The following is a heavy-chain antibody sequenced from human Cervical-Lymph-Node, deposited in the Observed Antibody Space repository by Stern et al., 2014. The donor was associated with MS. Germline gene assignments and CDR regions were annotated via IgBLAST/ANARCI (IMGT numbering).Heavy chain of an antibody. V-gene: IGHV1-24*01. CDR2: FDPEDGET. Sequence: VQLVESGAEVKKPGASVKVSCKVSGYTLTELSMHWVRQAPGKGLEWMGGFDPEDGETIYAPKFQGRVTMTEDTSTDTAYMELSSLRSEDTAVYYCATDRDDFRSGYSAPTKGYGLDVWGQGTTVTVTS. D-gene: IGHD3-3*01. CDR3: ATDRDDFRSGYSAPTKGYGLDV. CDR1: GYTLTELS. J-gene: IGHJ6*02.